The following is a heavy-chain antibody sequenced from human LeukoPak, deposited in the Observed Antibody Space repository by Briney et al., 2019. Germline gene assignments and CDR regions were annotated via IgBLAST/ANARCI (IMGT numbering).Heavy chain of an antibody. CDR3: ARVWGHTYGYFDY. J-gene: IGHJ4*02. Sequence: PSETLSLTCGVSDYSISSDYYWGWIRQPPGKGLEWIGSIYHSGTAYYNPSLNSRVTISVDTSKNQFSLKLNSVTAADTAVYYCARVWGHTYGYFDYWGQGTLVTVSS. CDR1: DYSISSDYY. V-gene: IGHV4-38-2*01. D-gene: IGHD3-16*01. CDR2: IYHSGTA.